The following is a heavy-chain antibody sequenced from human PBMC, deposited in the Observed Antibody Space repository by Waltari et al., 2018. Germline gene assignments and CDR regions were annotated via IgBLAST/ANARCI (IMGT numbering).Heavy chain of an antibody. V-gene: IGHV4-30-4*08. CDR1: GGSISSGDYY. CDR3: ARERYDSSGYYAYYYYYMDV. Sequence: QVQLQESGPGLVKPSQTLSLTCTVSGGSISSGDYYWSWIRQPPGTGLAWIGYIYYSGSTYYNPSLKSRVTISVDTSKNQFSLKLSSVTAADTAVYYCARERYDSSGYYAYYYYYMDVWGKGTTVTVSS. J-gene: IGHJ6*03. CDR2: IYYSGST. D-gene: IGHD3-22*01.